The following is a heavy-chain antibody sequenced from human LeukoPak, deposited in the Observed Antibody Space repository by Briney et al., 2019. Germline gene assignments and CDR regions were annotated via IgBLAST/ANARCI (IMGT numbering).Heavy chain of an antibody. J-gene: IGHJ3*01. Sequence: KASETLSLTCTVSGGSISSSNYYWGWIRQPPGKGLEWIGNIYYSGSTFYNPSLKSRVTISVDTSKNQFSLKLSSVTAADTAVYYCARGVYNWNIDVFDFWGQGTMVTVSS. CDR3: ARGVYNWNIDVFDF. V-gene: IGHV4-39*07. D-gene: IGHD1/OR15-1a*01. CDR2: IYYSGST. CDR1: GGSISSSNYY.